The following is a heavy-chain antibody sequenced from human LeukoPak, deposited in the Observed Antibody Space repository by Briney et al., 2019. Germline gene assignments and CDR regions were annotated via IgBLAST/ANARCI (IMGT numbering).Heavy chain of an antibody. CDR1: GGTFSSYA. V-gene: IGHV1-69*13. CDR3: AREWRGTDNSSGYLDAFDI. Sequence: SVKVSCKASGGTFSSYAISWVRLAPGQGLEWMGGIIPIFGTANYAQKFQGRVTITADESTSTAYMELSSLRSEDTAVYYCAREWRGTDNSSGYLDAFDIWGQGTMVTVSS. D-gene: IGHD3-22*01. CDR2: IIPIFGTA. J-gene: IGHJ3*02.